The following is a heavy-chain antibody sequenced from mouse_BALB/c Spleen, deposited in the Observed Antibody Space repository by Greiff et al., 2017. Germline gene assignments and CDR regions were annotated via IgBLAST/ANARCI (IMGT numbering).Heavy chain of an antibody. V-gene: IGHV1-4*01. CDR2: INPSSGYT. D-gene: IGHD1-1*01. J-gene: IGHJ4*01. Sequence: QVHVKQSGAELARPGASVKMSCKASGYTFTSYTMHWVKQRPGQGLEWIGYINPSSGYTNYNQKFKDKATLTADKSSSTAYMQLSSLTSEDSAVYYCASPYGSSSSYAMDYWGQGTSVTVSS. CDR3: ASPYGSSSSYAMDY. CDR1: GYTFTSYT.